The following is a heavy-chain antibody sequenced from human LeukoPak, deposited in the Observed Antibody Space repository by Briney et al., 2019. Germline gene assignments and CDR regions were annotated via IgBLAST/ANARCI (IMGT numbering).Heavy chain of an antibody. J-gene: IGHJ4*02. CDR1: VGSISSYY. V-gene: IGHV4-59*01. CDR2: IYYSGST. CDR3: ARATPNNYDFWSGYPKVFDY. D-gene: IGHD3-3*01. Sequence: SETLSLTCTVSVGSISSYYWSWIRQPPGKGLEWIGYIYYSGSTNYNPSLKSRVTISVDTSKNQFSLKLSSVTAADTAVYYCARATPNNYDFWSGYPKVFDYWGQGTLVTVSS.